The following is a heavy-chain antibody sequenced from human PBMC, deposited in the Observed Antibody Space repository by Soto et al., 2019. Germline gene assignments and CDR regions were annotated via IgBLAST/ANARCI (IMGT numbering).Heavy chain of an antibody. Sequence: QEQLVQSGAEVKKPGSSVKVSCKASGGLFSSYAIRWVRQAPGQGLEWMGGIIPVFNTAYYARSFQGRVTITADESTNTAYMELSGLRSEDTAIYYCARGGSGYVWFNEFWGQGTLVTVSS. D-gene: IGHD3-22*01. CDR3: ARGGSGYVWFNEF. V-gene: IGHV1-69*01. CDR2: IIPVFNTA. CDR1: GGLFSSYA. J-gene: IGHJ4*02.